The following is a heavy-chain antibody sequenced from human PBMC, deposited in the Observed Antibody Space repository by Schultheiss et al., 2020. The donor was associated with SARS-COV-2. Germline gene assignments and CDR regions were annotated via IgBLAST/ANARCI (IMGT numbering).Heavy chain of an antibody. J-gene: IGHJ5*02. CDR1: GFTFSSYW. D-gene: IGHD3-10*01. V-gene: IGHV3-33*08. CDR3: ARDLLYYYGSGPVDP. CDR2: IWYDGSNK. Sequence: GGSLRLSCAASGFTFSSYWMHWVRQAPGKGLEWVAVIWYDGSNKYYADSVKGRFTISRDNSKNTLYLQMNSLRAEDTAVYYCARDLLYYYGSGPVDPWGQGTLVTVSS.